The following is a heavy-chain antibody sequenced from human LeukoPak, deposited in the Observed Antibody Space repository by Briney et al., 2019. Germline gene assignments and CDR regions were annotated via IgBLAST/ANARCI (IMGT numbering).Heavy chain of an antibody. Sequence: GESLKISCKGSGYMFTNHWIGRVRQMPGKGLEWMAIIYAGDSDTRYSPSFQGQATISVDKSISTAYLQWSSLKASDTAIYYCVTAAHFDYWGQGTLVTVSS. J-gene: IGHJ4*02. CDR1: GYMFTNHW. CDR2: IYAGDSDT. D-gene: IGHD6-13*01. CDR3: VTAAHFDY. V-gene: IGHV5-51*01.